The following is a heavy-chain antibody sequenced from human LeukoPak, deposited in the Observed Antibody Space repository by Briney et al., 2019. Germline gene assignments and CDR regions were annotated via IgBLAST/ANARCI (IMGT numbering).Heavy chain of an antibody. V-gene: IGHV3-74*01. D-gene: IGHD2-2*01. Sequence: GGSLRLSCAASGFTFSTYWMHWVRQAPGKGLVWVSRINTDGSSTNYADSVKGRFTISRDNAKNTLSLQMNSLRAEDTAVYYCARDSFVVVVPASGAGWFDPWGQGTLVTVSS. CDR3: ARDSFVVVVPASGAGWFDP. CDR1: GFTFSTYW. J-gene: IGHJ5*02. CDR2: INTDGSST.